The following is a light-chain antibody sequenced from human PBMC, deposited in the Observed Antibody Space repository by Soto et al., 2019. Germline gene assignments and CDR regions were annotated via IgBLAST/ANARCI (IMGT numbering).Light chain of an antibody. CDR3: QRYNNWPLT. CDR2: DAS. J-gene: IGKJ4*01. Sequence: DIQMTQSPSSLSASVGDRVTITCQASQDISNYLNWYQQKPGKAPKLLIYDASNLETGVPSRFSGSGSGTDFTFTISSLQPEDIAIYYCQRYNNWPLTFGGGTKVDSK. CDR1: QDISNY. V-gene: IGKV1-33*01.